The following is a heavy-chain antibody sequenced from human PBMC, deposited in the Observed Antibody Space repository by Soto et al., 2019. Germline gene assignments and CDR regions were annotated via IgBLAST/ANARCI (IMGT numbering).Heavy chain of an antibody. CDR1: GGSISSSSYY. CDR3: ARPMTTVTGGDY. V-gene: IGHV4-39*01. D-gene: IGHD4-17*01. J-gene: IGHJ4*02. Sequence: QLQLQESGPGLVKPSETLSLTCTVSGGSISSSSYYWGWIRQPPGKGLEWIGSIYYSGSTYYNPSLTSRVTISVDTSKNQFSLKLSSVTAADTAVYYCARPMTTVTGGDYWGQGTLVTVSS. CDR2: IYYSGST.